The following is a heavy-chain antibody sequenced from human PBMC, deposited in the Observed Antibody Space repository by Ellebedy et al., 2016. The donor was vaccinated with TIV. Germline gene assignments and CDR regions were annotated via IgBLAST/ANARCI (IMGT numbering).Heavy chain of an antibody. J-gene: IGHJ4*02. Sequence: GGSLRLXXAASGFIVSATYMSWVRQAPGKGLEWVSIIYPDDRTFYAGFARGRFSTSRDKSKNTLYLQMNSLRADDTAVYYCARDSGFGVDTPYWGQGTPVTVSS. D-gene: IGHD3-3*01. V-gene: IGHV3-53*01. CDR2: IYPDDRT. CDR1: GFIVSATY. CDR3: ARDSGFGVDTPY.